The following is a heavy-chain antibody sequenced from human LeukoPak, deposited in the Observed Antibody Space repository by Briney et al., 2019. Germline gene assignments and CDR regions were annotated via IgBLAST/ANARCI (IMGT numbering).Heavy chain of an antibody. J-gene: IGHJ4*02. Sequence: PSETLSLTCAVYGGSFSGYYWSWIRQPPGKGLEWIGEINHSGSTNYNPSLKSRATISVDTSKNQFSLKLSSVTAADTAVYYCARGRGVFWSGYYSDYWGQGTLVTVST. D-gene: IGHD3-3*01. CDR3: ARGRGVFWSGYYSDY. CDR1: GGSFSGYY. CDR2: INHSGST. V-gene: IGHV4-34*01.